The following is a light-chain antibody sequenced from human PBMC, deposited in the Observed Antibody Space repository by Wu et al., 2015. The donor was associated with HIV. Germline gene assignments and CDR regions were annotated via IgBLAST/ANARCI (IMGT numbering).Light chain of an antibody. J-gene: IGKJ5*01. CDR3: QHYNNWPPPT. CDR1: QSVSSN. Sequence: ILMTQSPGSLSVSPGERATLSCRASQSVSSNLAWYQLKPGQAPRLLIYGASTRATDMSARFTGSGSGTEFTLTINNVQSDDSAVYYCQHYNNWPPPTFGQGTRLEIK. CDR2: GAS. V-gene: IGKV3D-15*01.